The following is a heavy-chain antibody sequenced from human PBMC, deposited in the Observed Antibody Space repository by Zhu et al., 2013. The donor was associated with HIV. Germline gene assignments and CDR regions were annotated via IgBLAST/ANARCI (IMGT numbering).Heavy chain of an antibody. J-gene: IGHJ6*02. CDR2: IIPILGIA. D-gene: IGHD6-13*01. CDR1: GGTFSSYT. Sequence: QVQLVQSGAEVKKPGSSVKVSCKASGGTFSSYTISWVRQAPGQGLEWMGRIIPILGIANYAQKFQGRVTITADKSTSTAYMELSSLRSEDTAVYYCARDFSGTGQQLVRPYYYYYYGMDVWGQGTTVTVSS. CDR3: ARDFSGTGQQLVRPYYYYYYGMDV. V-gene: IGHV1-69*08.